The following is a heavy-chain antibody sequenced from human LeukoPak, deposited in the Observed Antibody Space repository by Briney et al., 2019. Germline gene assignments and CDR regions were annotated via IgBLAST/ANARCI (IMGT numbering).Heavy chain of an antibody. Sequence: PGGSLRLSCAASGFTFSSYAMSWVRQAPGKGLEWVSAISGSGGSTYYADSVKGRFTISRDNSKNTLYLQMNSLRAEDTAEYYRAKESPHIVVVGSLDYWGQGTLVTVSS. CDR1: GFTFSSYA. CDR2: ISGSGGST. V-gene: IGHV3-23*01. CDR3: AKESPHIVVVGSLDY. J-gene: IGHJ4*02. D-gene: IGHD2-2*01.